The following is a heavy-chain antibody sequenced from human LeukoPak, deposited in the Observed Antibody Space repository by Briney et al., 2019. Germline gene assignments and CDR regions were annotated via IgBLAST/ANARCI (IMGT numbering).Heavy chain of an antibody. D-gene: IGHD2-2*01. CDR1: GFTLSSFS. Sequence: GGSLRLSCVLSGFTLSSFSMHCVRQAPGKGLEYVSAISGDGGSTYYANSVKGRFTISRDNSKNTVYLQMGSLRVEDLAVYYCARGPSKGSCCYHLDYWGQGTLVTVSS. V-gene: IGHV3-64*01. CDR2: ISGDGGST. J-gene: IGHJ4*02. CDR3: ARGPSKGSCCYHLDY.